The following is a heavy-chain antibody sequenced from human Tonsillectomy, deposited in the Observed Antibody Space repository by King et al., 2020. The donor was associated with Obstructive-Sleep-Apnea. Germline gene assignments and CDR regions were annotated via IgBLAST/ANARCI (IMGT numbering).Heavy chain of an antibody. V-gene: IGHV2-26*01. Sequence: QFTLKESGPVLVKPTETLTLTCTVSGFSLSSARMGVGWIRQPPGKALEWLAHIFSDDEKFYSTSLKSRLTISKDTFKSQVVLTMTNMDPVDTATYYCARIQHILAGPMDVWGQGTTVTVSS. CDR2: IFSDDEK. CDR1: GFSLSSARMG. D-gene: IGHD3-9*01. J-gene: IGHJ6*02. CDR3: ARIQHILAGPMDV.